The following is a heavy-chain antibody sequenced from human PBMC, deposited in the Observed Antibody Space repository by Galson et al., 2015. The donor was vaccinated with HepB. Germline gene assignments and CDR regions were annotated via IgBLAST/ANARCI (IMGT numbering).Heavy chain of an antibody. CDR2: ISTNGRNI. CDR1: GFTLSDSV. J-gene: IGHJ5*02. D-gene: IGHD2-15*01. CDR3: VKGKGWLLPDH. V-gene: IGHV3-64D*08. Sequence: SLRLSCAGSGFTLSDSVMHWVRQAPGKGLEYVSAISTNGRNIQYANSVKGRFSIFRDIPKNSLYLQMSSLREEDTAIYYCVKGKGWLLPDHWGQGTLVIVSS.